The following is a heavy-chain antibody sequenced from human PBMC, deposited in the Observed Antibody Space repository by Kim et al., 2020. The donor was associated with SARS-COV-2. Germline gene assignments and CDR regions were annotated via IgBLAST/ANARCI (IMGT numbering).Heavy chain of an antibody. V-gene: IGHV4-39*01. CDR1: GGSISSSSYY. CDR3: ARLPYYDFWSHQYGMDV. D-gene: IGHD3-3*01. CDR2: IYYSGST. Sequence: SETLSLTCTVSGGSISSSSYYWGSIRQPPGKGLEWIGSIYYSGSTYYNPSLKSRVTISVDTSKNQFSLKLSSVTAADTAVYYCARLPYYDFWSHQYGMDVWGQGTTVTVSS. J-gene: IGHJ6*02.